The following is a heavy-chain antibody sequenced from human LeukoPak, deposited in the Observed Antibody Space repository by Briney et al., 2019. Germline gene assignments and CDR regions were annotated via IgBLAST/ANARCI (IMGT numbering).Heavy chain of an antibody. CDR3: ARKGNSYGTLDDAFDI. J-gene: IGHJ3*02. D-gene: IGHD5-18*01. V-gene: IGHV3-48*03. CDR2: ISSSGSTI. CDR1: GFTFSSYE. Sequence: GGSLRLSCSASGFTFSSYEMKWVRQAPGRGLEGVSYISSSGSTIYYADSVKGRFTISRDNAKNSLYLQMNSPRAEDTAGYYCARKGNSYGTLDDAFDIWGQGTMVTVSS.